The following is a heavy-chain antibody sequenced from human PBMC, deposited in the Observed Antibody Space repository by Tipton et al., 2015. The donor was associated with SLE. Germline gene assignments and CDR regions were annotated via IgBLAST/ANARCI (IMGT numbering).Heavy chain of an antibody. J-gene: IGHJ2*01. D-gene: IGHD4-11*01. Sequence: TLSLTCTVSGGSITSSSWSWILQPAGGGLEWIGRTYTDENTNYKPSLKNRVTMSVDTSKNHFSLKLISVTAADTAVYYCAREFLIPVTTVDYYFDLWRRCTLVTVSS. V-gene: IGHV4-4*07. CDR3: AREFLIPVTTVDYYFDL. CDR1: GGSITSSS. CDR2: TYTDENT.